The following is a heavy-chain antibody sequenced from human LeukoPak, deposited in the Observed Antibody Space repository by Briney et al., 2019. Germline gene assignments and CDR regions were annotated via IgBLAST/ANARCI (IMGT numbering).Heavy chain of an antibody. J-gene: IGHJ4*02. CDR2: ISNDGSST. CDR1: EFTFSSYW. Sequence: GGSLRLSCAASEFTFSSYWMHWVRQAPGKGLVWVSRISNDGSSTSYAESVKGRFTISRDNAKNTLYLQMNSLRAEDTALYYCARGVSVLGNDYWGQGTLVTGSS. D-gene: IGHD3-10*02. V-gene: IGHV3-74*01. CDR3: ARGVSVLGNDY.